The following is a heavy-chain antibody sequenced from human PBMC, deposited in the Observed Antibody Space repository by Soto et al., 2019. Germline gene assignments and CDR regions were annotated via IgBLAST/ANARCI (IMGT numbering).Heavy chain of an antibody. CDR2: INHSGSA. CDR1: GGSFIGYS. CDR3: ARGLFSEDSYSGGWYFFDY. Sequence: SETLSLTCAVYGGSFIGYSWTWIRQPPGKALEWIGQINHSGSANYNPSLKSRVTISVATPKNQFSLELASVTAADTAVYYCARGLFSEDSYSGGWYFFDYWGQGTLVTVSS. V-gene: IGHV4-34*01. D-gene: IGHD3-10*01. J-gene: IGHJ4*02.